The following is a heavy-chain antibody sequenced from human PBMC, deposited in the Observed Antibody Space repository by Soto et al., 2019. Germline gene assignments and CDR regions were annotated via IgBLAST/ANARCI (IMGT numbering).Heavy chain of an antibody. CDR2: IYYSGST. Sequence: QVQLQESGPGLVKPSQTLSLTCTVSGGSISSGDYYWSWIRQPPGKGLDSIGYIYYSGSTYYNPSLKSRVTISVDTSKNQLSLKLSSVTAADTAVYYCAREGSSWALDYWGQGTLVTVSS. CDR3: AREGSSWALDY. J-gene: IGHJ4*02. V-gene: IGHV4-30-4*01. CDR1: GGSISSGDYY. D-gene: IGHD6-13*01.